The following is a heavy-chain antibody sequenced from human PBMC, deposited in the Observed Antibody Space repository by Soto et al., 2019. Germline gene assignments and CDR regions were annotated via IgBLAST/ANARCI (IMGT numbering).Heavy chain of an antibody. CDR2: IYYSGST. V-gene: IGHV4-31*03. CDR3: AREGGIVGATAADY. D-gene: IGHD1-26*01. Sequence: QVQLQESGPGLVKPSQTLSLTCTVSGGSISSGGYYWSWIRQHPGKGLEWIGYIYYSGSTYYNPSLKSRATISGDTSKNQFSLKLSSVTAADTAVYYCAREGGIVGATAADYWGQGTLVTVSS. J-gene: IGHJ4*02. CDR1: GGSISSGGYY.